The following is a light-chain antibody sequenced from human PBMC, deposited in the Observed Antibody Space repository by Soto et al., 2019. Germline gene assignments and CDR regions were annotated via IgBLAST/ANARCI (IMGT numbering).Light chain of an antibody. V-gene: IGKV1-9*01. Sequence: DIQLTQSPSILSASVGDRVTITCRASQALSNYLAWYQQKPGKAPDLLIYSASSLQSGVPSGFSGSGSETEFSLTIRALQPEDFATYYCQQHSRYSLTFGRGTKVDIK. CDR3: QQHSRYSLT. CDR2: SAS. CDR1: QALSNY. J-gene: IGKJ4*01.